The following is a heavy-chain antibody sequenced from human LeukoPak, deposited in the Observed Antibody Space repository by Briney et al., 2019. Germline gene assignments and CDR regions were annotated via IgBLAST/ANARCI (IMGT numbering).Heavy chain of an antibody. Sequence: VASVKVSCKASGGTFSSYAISWVRQAPGQGLEWMGGIIPIFGTANYAQKFQGRVTITADESTSTAYMELSSLRSEDTAVYYCARGNRDGYINFDYWGQGTLVTVSS. D-gene: IGHD5-24*01. CDR2: IIPIFGTA. V-gene: IGHV1-69*13. CDR3: ARGNRDGYINFDY. J-gene: IGHJ4*02. CDR1: GGTFSSYA.